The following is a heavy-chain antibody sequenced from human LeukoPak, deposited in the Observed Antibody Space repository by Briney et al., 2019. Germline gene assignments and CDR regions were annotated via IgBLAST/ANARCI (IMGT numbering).Heavy chain of an antibody. CDR1: GFTFSSYS. CDR3: ARPGGYDSSGYDY. V-gene: IGHV3-21*01. J-gene: IGHJ4*02. Sequence: PGGSLRLSCAASGFTFSSYSMNWVRQAPGKGLEWASSISSSSSYIYYADSVKGRFTISRDNAKNSLYLQMNSLRAEDTAVYYCARPGGYDSSGYDYWGQGTLVTVSS. D-gene: IGHD3-22*01. CDR2: ISSSSSYI.